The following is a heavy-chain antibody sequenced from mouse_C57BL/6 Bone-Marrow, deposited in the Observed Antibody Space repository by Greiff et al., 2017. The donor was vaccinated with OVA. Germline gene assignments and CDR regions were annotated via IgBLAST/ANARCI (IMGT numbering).Heavy chain of an antibody. J-gene: IGHJ3*01. Sequence: VHVKQSGAELVKPGASVKLSCTASGFNIKDYYMHWVKQRTEQGLEWIGRIDPEDGETKYAPKFQSKATITADTSSNTAYLQLSSLTSEDTAVYYYAIDGYWFAYWGQGTLVTVSA. V-gene: IGHV14-2*01. D-gene: IGHD2-3*01. CDR1: GFNIKDYY. CDR2: IDPEDGET. CDR3: AIDGYWFAY.